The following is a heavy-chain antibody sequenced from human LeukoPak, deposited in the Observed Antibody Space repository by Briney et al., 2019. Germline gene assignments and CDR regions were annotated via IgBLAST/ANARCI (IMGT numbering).Heavy chain of an antibody. CDR2: IYYSGTT. J-gene: IGHJ6*02. V-gene: IGHV4-59*01. D-gene: IGHD4-17*01. CDR3: AREDPQTTVPEGMDV. CDR1: GGSISYYY. Sequence: SETLSLTCTASGGSISYYYWSWIRQSPGKGLEWIGYIYYSGTTNYNPSLKSRVTISVDTSKNQFSLQLRSVTAADTAVYYCAREDPQTTVPEGMDVWGQGTRSPSP.